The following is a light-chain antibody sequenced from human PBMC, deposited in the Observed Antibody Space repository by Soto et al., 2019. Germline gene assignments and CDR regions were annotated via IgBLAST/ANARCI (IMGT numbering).Light chain of an antibody. CDR3: SSYTSSSTVV. J-gene: IGLJ2*01. CDR2: DVS. Sequence: QSALTQPASVSRSPGQSITIPCTGTSSDVGGYKYVSWYQQHPDKAPKLMIFDVSNRPSGVSIRFSGSKSGNTASLTISGLQAEDEADYYCSSYTSSSTVVFGGGTKLTVL. V-gene: IGLV2-14*01. CDR1: SSDVGGYKY.